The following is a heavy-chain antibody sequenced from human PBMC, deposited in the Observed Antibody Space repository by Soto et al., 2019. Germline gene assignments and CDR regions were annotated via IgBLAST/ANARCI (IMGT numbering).Heavy chain of an antibody. Sequence: SETLSLTCTVSGDSITNNYWSWIRQPAGKGLEWIGRIYSSGSTNYNPSLKSRVTMSVDKSKNKFSLKLSSVTAADTAVYYCARDSGSYYLGPYWGRGXLVTV. CDR2: IYSSGST. J-gene: IGHJ4*01. D-gene: IGHD1-26*01. V-gene: IGHV4-4*07. CDR1: GDSITNNY. CDR3: ARDSGSYYLGPY.